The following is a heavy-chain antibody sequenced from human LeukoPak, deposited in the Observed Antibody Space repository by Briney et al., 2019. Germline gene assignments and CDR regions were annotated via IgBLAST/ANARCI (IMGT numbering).Heavy chain of an antibody. CDR3: SRERRDYYASGAYAYPFEY. CDR2: IYNGGDT. Sequence: GGSLRLSCVVSGSTVSYNYMSWVRQAPGKGLEWVSVIYNGGDTYYADSVEGRFTISRDSSKNTLYLQMNSLRAEDTAMYYCSRERRDYYASGAYAYPFEYWGQGTRVAVSS. D-gene: IGHD3-10*01. J-gene: IGHJ4*02. CDR1: GSTVSYNY. V-gene: IGHV3-53*01.